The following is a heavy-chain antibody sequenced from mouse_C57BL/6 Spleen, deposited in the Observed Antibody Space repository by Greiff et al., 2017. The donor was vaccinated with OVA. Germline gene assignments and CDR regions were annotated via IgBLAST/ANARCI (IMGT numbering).Heavy chain of an antibody. V-gene: IGHV1-74*01. CDR2: IHPSDSDT. D-gene: IGHD1-1*01. J-gene: IGHJ2*01. CDR1: AYTFTSYW. Sequence: LATHGASVKVSCQAPAYTFTSYWMHWVKQRPGQGLEWIGRIHPSDSDTNYNQKFKGKATLTVDKSSSTAYMQLSSLTSEDSAVYYCAMMATVVAPAYWGQGTTLTVSS. CDR3: AMMATVVAPAY.